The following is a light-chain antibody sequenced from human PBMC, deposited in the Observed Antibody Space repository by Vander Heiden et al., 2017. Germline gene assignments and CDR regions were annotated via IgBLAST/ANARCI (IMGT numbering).Light chain of an antibody. CDR1: LSLLHSEGSTY. Sequence: IVMTQSTLSLLVTPGEPASISCRSSLSLLHSEGSTYLDWYLQKPGQSPQLLIYLASNRASGVPDRFSGGGSGTDFTLKISRVEAEDVGVYYCRQANHVPYIFGQGTKLEIK. J-gene: IGKJ2*01. CDR3: RQANHVPYI. V-gene: IGKV2-28*01. CDR2: LAS.